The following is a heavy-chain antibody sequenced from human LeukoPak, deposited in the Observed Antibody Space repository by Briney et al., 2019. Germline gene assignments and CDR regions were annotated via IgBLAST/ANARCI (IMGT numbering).Heavy chain of an antibody. CDR3: ARSMKGYSYEKFDY. J-gene: IGHJ4*02. Sequence: ASVTVSCKASGYTFTSYDINWVRQATGQGLEWMGWMNPNSGNTGYAQKFQGRVTMTRNTSISTAYMELSSLRSEDTAVYYCARSMKGYSYEKFDYWGQGTLVTVSS. CDR2: MNPNSGNT. CDR1: GYTFTSYD. V-gene: IGHV1-8*01. D-gene: IGHD5-18*01.